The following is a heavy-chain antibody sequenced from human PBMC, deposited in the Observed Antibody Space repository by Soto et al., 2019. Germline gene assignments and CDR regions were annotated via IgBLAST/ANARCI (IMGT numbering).Heavy chain of an antibody. CDR2: ISGSGGST. Sequence: GGSLRLSCAASGFTFSSYAMSWVRQAPGKGLEWVSAISGSGGSTYYADSVKGRFTISRDNSKNTLYLQMNSLRAEDTAVYYCAKDHSRGYSSSWYKWFDPWGQGTLVTVS. J-gene: IGHJ5*02. CDR1: GFTFSSYA. D-gene: IGHD6-13*01. CDR3: AKDHSRGYSSSWYKWFDP. V-gene: IGHV3-23*01.